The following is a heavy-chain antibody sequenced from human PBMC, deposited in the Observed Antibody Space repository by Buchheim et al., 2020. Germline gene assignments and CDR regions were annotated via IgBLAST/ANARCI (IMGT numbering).Heavy chain of an antibody. CDR3: ARDVQLLYQGYYYYGMDV. D-gene: IGHD2-2*02. Sequence: QVQLQQWGAGLLKPSETLSLTCAVYGGSFSGYYWSWIRQPPGKGLEWIGEINHSGSTNYNPSLKSRVTISVDTSKNQFSLKLSSVTAADTAVYYCARDVQLLYQGYYYYGMDVWGQGTT. CDR1: GGSFSGYY. J-gene: IGHJ6*02. V-gene: IGHV4-34*01. CDR2: INHSGST.